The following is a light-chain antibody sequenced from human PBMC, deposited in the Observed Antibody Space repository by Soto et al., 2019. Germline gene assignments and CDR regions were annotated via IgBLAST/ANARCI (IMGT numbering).Light chain of an antibody. Sequence: IVLTQSPGTLSLSPGERATLSCRASQSVSSNYLAWYQQKPGQAPRRLIYGASSRATGIPDRFSGSGSGTDFTLTISRLEPEDFAVYYCQQYGRSPGLFTFGPGTKVDIK. CDR1: QSVSSNY. V-gene: IGKV3-20*01. CDR3: QQYGRSPGLFT. CDR2: GAS. J-gene: IGKJ3*01.